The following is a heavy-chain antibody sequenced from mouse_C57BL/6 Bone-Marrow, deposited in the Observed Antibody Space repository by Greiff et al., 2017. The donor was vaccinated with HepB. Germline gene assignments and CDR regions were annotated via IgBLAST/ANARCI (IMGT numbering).Heavy chain of an antibody. J-gene: IGHJ4*01. D-gene: IGHD2-3*01. CDR3: TRDGGDYYAMDY. CDR2: ISSGGDYI. V-gene: IGHV5-9-1*02. CDR1: GFTFSSYA. Sequence: EVKLVESGEGLVKPGGSLKLSCAASGFTFSSYAMSWVRKTPEKRLEWVAYISSGGDYIYYADTVKGRFTISRDNARHTLYLQMSSLKSEDTAMYYCTRDGGDYYAMDYWGQGTSVTVSS.